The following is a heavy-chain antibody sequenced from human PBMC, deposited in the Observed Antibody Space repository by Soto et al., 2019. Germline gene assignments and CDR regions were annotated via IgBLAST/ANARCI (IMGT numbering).Heavy chain of an antibody. J-gene: IGHJ6*02. Sequence: QVQLVQSGAEVKKPGASVKVSCKASGYTFTSYGISWVRQAPGQGLEWMGWISAYNGNTNYAQKLQGRVTMTTDTSTSTAYMELRSLRADDTAVYYCAREEGIAAAGPSAAGGMDVWGQGTTVTVSS. CDR3: AREEGIAAAGPSAAGGMDV. D-gene: IGHD6-13*01. V-gene: IGHV1-18*01. CDR1: GYTFTSYG. CDR2: ISAYNGNT.